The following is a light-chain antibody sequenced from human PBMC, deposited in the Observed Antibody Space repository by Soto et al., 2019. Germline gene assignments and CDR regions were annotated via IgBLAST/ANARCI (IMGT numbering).Light chain of an antibody. V-gene: IGLV2-14*03. Sequence: QSVLAQPASVSDSPGQSITISCPGTSSDVGGSNFVSWYQQHPGKPPKLIIYDVANRPSGVSNRFSGSKSGSTASLIISRLQTEDEADYYCVSYTSSTTYVFGTGTKVTVL. CDR1: SSDVGGSNF. CDR2: DVA. J-gene: IGLJ1*01. CDR3: VSYTSSTTYV.